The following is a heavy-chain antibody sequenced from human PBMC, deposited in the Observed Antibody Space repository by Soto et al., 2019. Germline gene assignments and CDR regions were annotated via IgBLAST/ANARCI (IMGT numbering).Heavy chain of an antibody. CDR3: AREKGKAVTGTYYYYGMDV. CDR2: ISPYTGNT. J-gene: IGHJ6*02. Sequence: QVQLVQSGAEVKRPGASLKVSCKASGYTFTSDGINWVRQAPGQGLEWMGWISPYTGNTNYAQEFQGRVTMTADTSTSTAYMELGRLRSDDTAVYYCAREKGKAVTGTYYYYGMDVWGQGTTVTVSS. D-gene: IGHD6-19*01. CDR1: GYTFTSDG. V-gene: IGHV1-18*04.